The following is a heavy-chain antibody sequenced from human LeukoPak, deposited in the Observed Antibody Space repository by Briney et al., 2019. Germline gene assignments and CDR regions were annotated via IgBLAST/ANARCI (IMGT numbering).Heavy chain of an antibody. CDR2: IYYSGST. CDR3: AGGVVIIQDV. V-gene: IGHV4-59*01. D-gene: IGHD3-3*01. CDR1: GGSISGYY. J-gene: IGHJ6*02. Sequence: PSETLSLTCSVSGGSISGYYWSWIRQPPGKGLEWIGYIYYSGSTNYNPSLKSRVTISVDTSKNQFSLKLSSVTAADTAVYYCAGGVVIIQDVRVQPTTVTVSS.